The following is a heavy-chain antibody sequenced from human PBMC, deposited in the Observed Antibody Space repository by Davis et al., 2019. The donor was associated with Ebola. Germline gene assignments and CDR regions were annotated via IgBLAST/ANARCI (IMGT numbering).Heavy chain of an antibody. CDR3: ARHPSREYGSKTYAFDI. J-gene: IGHJ3*02. CDR2: IYYNGST. D-gene: IGHD3-10*01. CDR1: GGSISRGGSY. V-gene: IGHV4-31*03. Sequence: PSETLSLTCTVSGGSISRGGSYWTWIRQHPGKGLEWIGYIYYNGSTYYKPSLKSRVTISLDTSKNQFFLWLRSVTAADTAVYYCARHPSREYGSKTYAFDIWGQGTMVTVSS.